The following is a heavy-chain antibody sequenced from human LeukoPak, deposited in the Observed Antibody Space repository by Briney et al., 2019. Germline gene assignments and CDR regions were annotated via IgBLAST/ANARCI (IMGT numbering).Heavy chain of an antibody. J-gene: IGHJ3*02. Sequence: GGSLRLSCVASGSSFSIYGMHWVGQAPGKGVEWVTFIRYDGSNKYYADSVKGRFTISRDNSKNTLYLQMNSLRAEDTAVYYCAKEGGGYDSSGSDAFDIWGQGTMVTVSS. V-gene: IGHV3-30*02. D-gene: IGHD3-22*01. CDR1: GSSFSIYG. CDR2: IRYDGSNK. CDR3: AKEGGGYDSSGSDAFDI.